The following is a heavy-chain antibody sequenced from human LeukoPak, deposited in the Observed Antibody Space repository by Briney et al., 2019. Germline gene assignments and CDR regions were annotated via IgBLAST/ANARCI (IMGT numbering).Heavy chain of an antibody. D-gene: IGHD3-22*01. V-gene: IGHV3-7*01. CDR1: GFTFSSYW. Sequence: GGSLRLSCAASGFTFSSYWMSWVRQVPGKGLEWVANIKTDGSEKYYLDSVKGRFTISRDNAKNSLYLQMNSLRAEDTAVYYCATYSSLNRREFQYWGQGTLLTVSS. CDR3: ATYSSLNRREFQY. CDR2: IKTDGSEK. J-gene: IGHJ1*01.